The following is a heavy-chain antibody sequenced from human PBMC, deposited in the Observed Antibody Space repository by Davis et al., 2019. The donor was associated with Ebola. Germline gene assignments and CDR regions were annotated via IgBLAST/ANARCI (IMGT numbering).Heavy chain of an antibody. CDR1: GFTFSSYT. CDR2: ISSRSSSI. J-gene: IGHJ4*02. CDR3: ARVSRYCSGGSCADFDY. D-gene: IGHD2-15*01. Sequence: PGGSLRLSCEASGFTFSSYTMNWVRQAPGKGLEWVSSISSRSSSIYYADSVKGRFTISRDNAKNSLYLQMNSLRAEDTAVYHCARVSRYCSGGSCADFDYWGQGTLVTVSS. V-gene: IGHV3-21*01.